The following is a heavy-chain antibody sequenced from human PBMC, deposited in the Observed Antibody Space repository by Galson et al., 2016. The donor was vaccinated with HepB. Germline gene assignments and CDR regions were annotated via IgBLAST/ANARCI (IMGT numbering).Heavy chain of an antibody. CDR2: MYHSGST. J-gene: IGHJ4*02. Sequence: SETLSLTCAVSGGSITTTDWWSWVRQPPGKGLEWIGEMYHSGSTNYSPSLKSRVSISLDESRNQFSLMMTSVTAADTAVYYCATVRAGCSASSCYFDRWGQGTLVTVSS. D-gene: IGHD2-15*01. V-gene: IGHV4-4*02. CDR1: GGSITTTDW. CDR3: ATVRAGCSASSCYFDR.